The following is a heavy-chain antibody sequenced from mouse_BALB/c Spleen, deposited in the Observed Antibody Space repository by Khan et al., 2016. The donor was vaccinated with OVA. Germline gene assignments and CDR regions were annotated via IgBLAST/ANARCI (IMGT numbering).Heavy chain of an antibody. CDR1: GYSITSGYG. CDR3: ARTARIEY. Sequence: EVQLVETGPGLVKPSQSLSLTCTVTGYSITSGYGWNWIRQFPGNKLEWMGYISYSGSTNYNPSLKSRISITRDTSKNQFFLQLNSVTTEDTATYYCARTARIEYWGQGTTLTVSS. V-gene: IGHV3-2*02. CDR2: ISYSGST. D-gene: IGHD1-2*01. J-gene: IGHJ2*01.